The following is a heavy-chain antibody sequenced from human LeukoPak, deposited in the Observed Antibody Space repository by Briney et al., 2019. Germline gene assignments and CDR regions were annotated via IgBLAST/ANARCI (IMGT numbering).Heavy chain of an antibody. J-gene: IGHJ4*02. Sequence: ASVKLSCKASGYTFTGYYMHWIRHAPGQGLERMWCVNPNSGGTNYAQKFQGRVTMTRDTSISTVYLELSRLRSDDTAVYYCARGVGLGYCSSTSCSELDYWGQGTLVTVSS. CDR2: VNPNSGGT. V-gene: IGHV1-2*02. CDR3: ARGVGLGYCSSTSCSELDY. CDR1: GYTFTGYY. D-gene: IGHD2-2*01.